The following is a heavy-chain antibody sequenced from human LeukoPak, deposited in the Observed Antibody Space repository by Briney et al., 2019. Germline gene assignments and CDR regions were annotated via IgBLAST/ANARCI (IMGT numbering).Heavy chain of an antibody. CDR2: IYSSGST. J-gene: IGHJ4*02. D-gene: IGHD3-3*01. CDR3: ARGYDFWSGSYFDY. V-gene: IGHV4-61*02. CDR1: GGSISSSSYY. Sequence: SQTLSLTCTVSGGSISSSSYYWSWIRQPAGKGLEWIGRIYSSGSTDYNPSLKSRVIISVDTSKNQFSLKLSSVTAADTAVYYCARGYDFWSGSYFDYWGQGTLVTVSS.